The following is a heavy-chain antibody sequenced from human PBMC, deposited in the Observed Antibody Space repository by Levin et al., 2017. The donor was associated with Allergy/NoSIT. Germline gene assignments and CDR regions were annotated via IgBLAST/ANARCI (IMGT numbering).Heavy chain of an antibody. J-gene: IGHJ2*01. CDR2: IKQDGSEK. CDR3: ASLVGGTERWEWYFDL. V-gene: IGHV3-7*01. CDR1: GFTFSSYW. Sequence: GGSLRLSCAASGFTFSSYWMSWVRQAPGKGLEWVANIKQDGSEKYYVDSVKGRFTISRDNAKNSLYLQMNSLRAEDTAVYYCASLVGGTERWEWYFDLWGRGTLVTVSS. D-gene: IGHD1-26*01.